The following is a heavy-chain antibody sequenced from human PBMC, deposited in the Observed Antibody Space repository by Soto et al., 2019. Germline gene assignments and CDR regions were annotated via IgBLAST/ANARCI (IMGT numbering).Heavy chain of an antibody. CDR3: ARDGYGYYDILTGYPDYYYYGMDV. CDR1: GGSISSSNW. Sequence: SETLSLTCAVSGGSISSSNWWSWVRQPPGKGLEWIGEIYHSGSTNYNPSLKGRVTISVDKSKNQFSLKLSSVTAADTAVYYCARDGYGYYDILTGYPDYYYYGMDVWGQGTTVTVSS. D-gene: IGHD3-9*01. J-gene: IGHJ6*02. V-gene: IGHV4-4*02. CDR2: IYHSGST.